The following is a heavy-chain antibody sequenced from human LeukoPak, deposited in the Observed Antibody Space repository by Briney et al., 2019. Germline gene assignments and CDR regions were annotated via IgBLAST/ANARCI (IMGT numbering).Heavy chain of an antibody. Sequence: PGGSLRLSCAPSGFMFSSHWMSWARQAPGKGLEWMGIIYPDNSDSRYSPSFQGQVTISADKSISIAYLQWSSLKASDTAMYYCGSGWYKEYFQYWGQGTLVSVSS. CDR1: GFMFSSHW. CDR3: GSGWYKEYFQY. D-gene: IGHD6-19*01. J-gene: IGHJ1*01. CDR2: IYPDNSDS. V-gene: IGHV5-51*01.